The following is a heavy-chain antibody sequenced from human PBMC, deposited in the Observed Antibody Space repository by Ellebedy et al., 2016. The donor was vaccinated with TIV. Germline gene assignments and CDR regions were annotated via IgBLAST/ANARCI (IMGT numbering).Heavy chain of an antibody. CDR3: ARTLRYCGGDCSFLFDF. CDR1: GFPLTNIIMG. D-gene: IGHD2-21*02. J-gene: IGHJ4*02. V-gene: IGHV2-26*01. CDR2: IFPNDKE. Sequence: SGPTLVKPKETLTLTCTVSGFPLTNIIMGVSWFRQPPGKALEWLAHIFPNDKESYTASLKRRLTISKDTAKSQVVLTLRNMDPVDAATYYCARTLRYCGGDCSFLFDFWGPGTLVAVSS.